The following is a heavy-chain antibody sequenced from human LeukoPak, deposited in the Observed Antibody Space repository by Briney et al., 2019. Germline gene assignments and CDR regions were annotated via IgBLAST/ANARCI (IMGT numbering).Heavy chain of an antibody. CDR3: ARKRGSYFWYFDY. CDR1: GGSISSYY. Sequence: SETLSLTCTVSGGSISSYYWSWIRQPPGKGLEWIGYIYYSGSTNYNPSLKSRVTISVDTSKNQLSLKLSSVTAADTAVYYCARKRGSYFWYFDYWGQGTLVTVSS. D-gene: IGHD1-26*01. V-gene: IGHV4-59*01. J-gene: IGHJ4*02. CDR2: IYYSGST.